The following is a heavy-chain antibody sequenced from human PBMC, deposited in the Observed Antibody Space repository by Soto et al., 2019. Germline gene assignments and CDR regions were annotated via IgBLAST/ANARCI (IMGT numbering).Heavy chain of an antibody. CDR3: ATYPAIVLDAFDI. V-gene: IGHV1-8*01. CDR2: MNPNSGNT. Sequence: QVQLVQSGSEVKKPGASVKVSCKASGYTSTSYDINWVRQATGQGLEWMGWMNPNSGNTGYAQKFQGSVTMTRSTSISTAYMELSSLTSEDTAVYDCATYPAIVLDAFDISGQGTKVTVSS. J-gene: IGHJ3*02. CDR1: GYTSTSYD. D-gene: IGHD2-8*02.